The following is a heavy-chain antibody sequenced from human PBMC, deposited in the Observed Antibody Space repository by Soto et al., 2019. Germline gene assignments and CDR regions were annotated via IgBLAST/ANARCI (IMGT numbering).Heavy chain of an antibody. CDR1: GGSISSGGYY. D-gene: IGHD3-9*01. Sequence: SETLSLTXTVSGGSISSGGYYWSWIRQHPGKGLEWIGYIYYSGSTYYNPSLKSRVTISVDTSKNQFSLKLSSVTAADTAVYYCARHSYDILPGYPYYGMDVWGQGTTVTVSS. V-gene: IGHV4-31*02. CDR2: IYYSGST. CDR3: ARHSYDILPGYPYYGMDV. J-gene: IGHJ6*02.